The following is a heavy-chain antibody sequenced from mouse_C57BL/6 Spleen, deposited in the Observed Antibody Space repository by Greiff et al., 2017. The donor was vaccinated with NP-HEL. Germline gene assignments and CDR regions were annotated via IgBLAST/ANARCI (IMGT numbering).Heavy chain of an antibody. CDR1: GYTFTSYG. CDR3: ARRDDGYYVDAMDY. CDR2: IYPRSGTT. Sequence: QVQLQQSGAELARPGASVKLSCKASGYTFTSYGISWVQQRTGQGLEWIGEIYPRSGTTYYNEKFKGKATLTADKSSSTAYMELRSLTSEDSAVYFCARRDDGYYVDAMDYWGQGTSVTVSS. V-gene: IGHV1-81*01. J-gene: IGHJ4*01. D-gene: IGHD2-3*01.